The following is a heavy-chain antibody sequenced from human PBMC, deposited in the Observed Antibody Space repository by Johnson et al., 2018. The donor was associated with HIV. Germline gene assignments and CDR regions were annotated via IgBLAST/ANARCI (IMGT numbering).Heavy chain of an antibody. CDR1: GFTFSSYA. Sequence: QVQLVESGGGVVQPGRSLRLSCAASGFTFSSYAMHWVRQAPGKGLEWVAVISYDGSNKYYADSVKGRFTISRDNSKNTLYLQLNSLRAEDTAVYYCATPLRAAGEGAFDIGGQGTRVTGAS. D-gene: IGHD6-13*01. V-gene: IGHV3-30*14. CDR3: ATPLRAAGEGAFDI. CDR2: ISYDGSNK. J-gene: IGHJ3*02.